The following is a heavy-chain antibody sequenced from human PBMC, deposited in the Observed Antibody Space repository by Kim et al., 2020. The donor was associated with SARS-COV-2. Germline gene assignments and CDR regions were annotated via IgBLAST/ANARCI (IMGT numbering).Heavy chain of an antibody. V-gene: IGHV3-23*01. CDR2: ISGSGSST. D-gene: IGHD3-3*01. Sequence: GGSLRLSCAASGFTFSSYAMSWVRQAPGKGLEWVSAISGSGSSTYYADSVKGRFTISRDNSKNPLYLQMNSLRAEDTAVYYCAKDPYYDFWSGYFFDYWGQGTLVTVSS. CDR1: GFTFSSYA. J-gene: IGHJ4*02. CDR3: AKDPYYDFWSGYFFDY.